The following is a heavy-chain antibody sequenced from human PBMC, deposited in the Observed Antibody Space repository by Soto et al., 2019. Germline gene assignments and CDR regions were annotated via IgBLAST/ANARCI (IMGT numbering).Heavy chain of an antibody. D-gene: IGHD3-16*02. CDR1: GYTFTGYY. CDR3: ARDNYGYLWGNYRPDAFDI. J-gene: IGHJ3*02. Sequence: ASVKVSCKASGYTFTGYYIHWVRQAPGQGLEWMGWINPNSGGTNYAQKFQGRVTMTRDTSISTAYMELSRLRSDDTAVYYCARDNYGYLWGNYRPDAFDIWGQGTVVTVSS. V-gene: IGHV1-2*02. CDR2: INPNSGGT.